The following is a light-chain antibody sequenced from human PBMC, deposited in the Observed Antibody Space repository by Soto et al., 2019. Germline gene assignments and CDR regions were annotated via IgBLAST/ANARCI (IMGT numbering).Light chain of an antibody. Sequence: DIQMTQSPSTLSASVGDRVTITCRASRSISNGLAWYQQRPGIAPKLLIFDASILQSGVPSRFSGSGSGTEFTLSISRLQTDDFATYYCQQYGSFSPITFGGGTKVDIK. CDR2: DAS. V-gene: IGKV1-5*01. CDR1: RSISNG. J-gene: IGKJ4*01. CDR3: QQYGSFSPIT.